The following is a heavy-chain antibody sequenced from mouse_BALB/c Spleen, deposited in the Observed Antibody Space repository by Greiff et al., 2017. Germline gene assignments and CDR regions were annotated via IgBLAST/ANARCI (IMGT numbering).Heavy chain of an antibody. CDR3: ARPIYYDYDGDY. D-gene: IGHD2-4*01. CDR2: INPSTGYT. Sequence: VQLVESGAELAKPGASVKMSCKASGYTFTSYWMHWVKQRPGQGLEWIGYINPSTGYTEYNQKFKDKATLTADKSSSTAYMQLSSLTSEDSAVYYCARPIYYDYDGDYWGQGTTLTVSS. J-gene: IGHJ2*01. V-gene: IGHV1-7*01. CDR1: GYTFTSYW.